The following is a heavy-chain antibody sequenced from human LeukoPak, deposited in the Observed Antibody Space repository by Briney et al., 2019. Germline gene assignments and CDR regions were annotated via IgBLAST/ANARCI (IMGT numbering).Heavy chain of an antibody. Sequence: PSETLSLTCTVSGGSISSGSYYWRWIRQPAGKGLELIGRIYTSGSTNYNPSLKSRVTISVDTSKNQFSLKLSSVTAADTAVYYGARGTWMYYFDYCGQGTLVTVSS. J-gene: IGHJ4*02. CDR1: GGSISSGSYY. D-gene: IGHD5-12*01. CDR2: IYTSGST. V-gene: IGHV4-61*02. CDR3: ARGTWMYYFDY.